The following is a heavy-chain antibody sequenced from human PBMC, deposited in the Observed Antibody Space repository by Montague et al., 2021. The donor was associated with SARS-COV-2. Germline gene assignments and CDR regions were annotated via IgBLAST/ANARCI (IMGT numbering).Heavy chain of an antibody. D-gene: IGHD6-19*01. CDR1: GGSISSYY. V-gene: IGHV4-59*08. Sequence: SETLSLTCTVSGGSISSYYWSWIRQPPGKGLEWIGNIYYSWSTNYNSSLKSRVTIAVDTSKNQFSLKLSSVTVADTAVYYCARQSGRLWGIAVAGAFDYWGQGTLVTVSS. CDR2: IYYSWST. CDR3: ARQSGRLWGIAVAGAFDY. J-gene: IGHJ4*02.